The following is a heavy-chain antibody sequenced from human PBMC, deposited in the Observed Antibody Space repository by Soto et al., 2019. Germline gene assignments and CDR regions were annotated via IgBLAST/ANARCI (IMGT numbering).Heavy chain of an antibody. J-gene: IGHJ3*02. D-gene: IGHD2-21*02. CDR2: IYYTGST. Sequence: SETLSLTCNSSGGPLSSFYYSWIRQAPGKGLEWIGYIYYTGSTNYNPSLKSRVTMSVDTSKNQFSLKLTSVTAADTAVYFCAVTRGGAHPHDIWGQGTMVTVSS. CDR3: AVTRGGAHPHDI. V-gene: IGHV4-59*01. CDR1: GGPLSSFY.